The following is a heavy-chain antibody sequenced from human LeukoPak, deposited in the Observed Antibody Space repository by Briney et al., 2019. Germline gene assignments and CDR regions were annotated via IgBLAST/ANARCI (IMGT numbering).Heavy chain of an antibody. CDR3: ARAGGITLVRGVIPGDYYYYYMDV. D-gene: IGHD3-10*01. Sequence: GGSLRLSCAASGFTFSSYSMNWVRQAPGKGLEWVSSISSGSTYIYYADSLKGRFTISRDNAKNSLYLQMNSLRAEDTAVYYCARAGGITLVRGVIPGDYYYYYMDVWGKGTTVTISS. CDR1: GFTFSSYS. CDR2: ISSGSTYI. J-gene: IGHJ6*03. V-gene: IGHV3-21*01.